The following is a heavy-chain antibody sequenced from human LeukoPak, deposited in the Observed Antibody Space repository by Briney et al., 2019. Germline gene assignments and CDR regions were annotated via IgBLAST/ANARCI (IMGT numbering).Heavy chain of an antibody. CDR2: MSSSDDGR. CDR3: ARAPVTSCRGAFCYPFDY. Sequence: GGSLRLSCAASGFSFSSYAMSWVRQAPGKGLEWVSAMSSSDDGRYYAASVRGRFTISRDTSRSTLYLQMNSLRAEDAAVYYCARAPVTSCRGAFCYPFDYWGQGTLVTVSS. J-gene: IGHJ4*02. D-gene: IGHD2-15*01. CDR1: GFSFSSYA. V-gene: IGHV3-23*01.